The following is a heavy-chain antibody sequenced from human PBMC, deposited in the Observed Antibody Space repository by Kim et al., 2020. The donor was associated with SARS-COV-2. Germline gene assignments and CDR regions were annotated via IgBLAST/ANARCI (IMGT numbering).Heavy chain of an antibody. D-gene: IGHD6-19*01. V-gene: IGHV3-20*03. CDR3: ARGGKQWLTYYYCYGMDV. J-gene: IGHJ6*02. Sequence: KGRFTISRDNAKNSLYLQMNSLRAEETALYYCARGGKQWLTYYYCYGMDVWGQGTTVTVSS.